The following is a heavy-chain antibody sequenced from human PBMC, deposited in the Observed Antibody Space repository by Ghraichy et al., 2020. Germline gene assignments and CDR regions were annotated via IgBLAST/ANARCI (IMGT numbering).Heavy chain of an antibody. CDR1: GGSFSGYY. J-gene: IGHJ4*02. Sequence: SETLSLTCAVYGGSFSGYYWSWIRQPPGKGLEWIGEINHSGSTNYNPSLKSRVTISVDTSKNQFSLKLSSVTAADTAVYYCARGRFMITFGGVIVAYFDYWGQGTLVTVSS. V-gene: IGHV4-34*01. CDR3: ARGRFMITFGGVIVAYFDY. D-gene: IGHD3-16*02. CDR2: INHSGST.